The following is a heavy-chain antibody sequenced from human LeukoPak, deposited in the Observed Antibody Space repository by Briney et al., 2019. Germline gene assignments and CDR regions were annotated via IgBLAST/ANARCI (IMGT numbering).Heavy chain of an antibody. Sequence: SETLSLTCTVSGGSISSGDYYWSWIRQPPGKGLEWIGRIYTSGSTNYNPSLKSRVTMSVDTSKNQFSLKLSSVTAADTAVYYCTKTTVRNWFDPWGQGTLVTVSS. V-gene: IGHV4-61*02. CDR1: GGSISSGDYY. J-gene: IGHJ5*02. CDR2: IYTSGST. D-gene: IGHD4-11*01. CDR3: TKTTVRNWFDP.